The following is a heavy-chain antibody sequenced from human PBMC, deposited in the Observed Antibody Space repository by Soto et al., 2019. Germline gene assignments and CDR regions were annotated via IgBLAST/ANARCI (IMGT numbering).Heavy chain of an antibody. V-gene: IGHV1-69*01. CDR1: GGTFNNYT. Sequence: QVQLVQSGAEVKKPGSSVKVSCKASGGTFNNYTFSWVRQAPGQGLEWMGGIIPMFGTPNNAQKFQGRVTITADESTSTAHMELSSLRSEDTAVYYCARGCSSSSCYHFDYWGQGTLVTVSA. CDR3: ARGCSSSSCYHFDY. D-gene: IGHD2-2*01. CDR2: IIPMFGTP. J-gene: IGHJ4*02.